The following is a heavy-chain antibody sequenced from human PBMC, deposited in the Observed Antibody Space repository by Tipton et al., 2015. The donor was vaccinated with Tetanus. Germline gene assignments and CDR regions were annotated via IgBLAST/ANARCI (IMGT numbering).Heavy chain of an antibody. CDR3: ARRGGRQQMLPKYLDY. CDR2: ISDSGTT. Sequence: TLSLTCTVSGGSIYNYYWTWVRQSPGKAPEWIGYISDSGTTNYNPSLQSRVTIIVDTSRNQFSLKVTSLTAAGTAVYYCARRGGRQQMLPKYLDYWGKGTLVTVSS. J-gene: IGHJ4*02. V-gene: IGHV4-59*01. D-gene: IGHD6-13*01. CDR1: GGSIYNYY.